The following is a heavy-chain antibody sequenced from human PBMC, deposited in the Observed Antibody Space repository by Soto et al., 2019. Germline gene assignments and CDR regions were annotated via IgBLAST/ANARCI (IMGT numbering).Heavy chain of an antibody. J-gene: IGHJ4*02. CDR2: INQSGST. CDR1: GGSFSSYY. CDR3: ARTYSSSWSPFDY. V-gene: IGHV4-34*01. D-gene: IGHD6-13*01. Sequence: PSETLSLTCAVYGGSFSSYYWSWIRQPPGKGLEWIGEINQSGSTNYKPSLKSRVTISVDTSKNQFSLKLSSVTAADTAVYYCARTYSSSWSPFDYWGQGTLVTVS.